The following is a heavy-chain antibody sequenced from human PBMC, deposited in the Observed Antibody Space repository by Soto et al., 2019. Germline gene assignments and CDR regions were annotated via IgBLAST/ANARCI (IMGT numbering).Heavy chain of an antibody. V-gene: IGHV5-10-1*01. CDR3: ARHEGGELFYNWFDP. J-gene: IGHJ5*02. CDR1: GYSFSSYW. D-gene: IGHD3-10*01. CDR2: IDPSDSYT. Sequence: GESLKISCKGSGYSFSSYWISWGRQMPGKGLEWMGRIDPSDSYTNYSPSFQGHVTISADKSISTAYLQWSSLKASDTAMYYCARHEGGELFYNWFDPWGQGTLVTVSS.